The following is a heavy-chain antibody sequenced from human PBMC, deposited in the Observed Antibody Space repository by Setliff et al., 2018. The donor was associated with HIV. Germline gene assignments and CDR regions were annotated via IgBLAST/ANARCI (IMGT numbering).Heavy chain of an antibody. CDR3: ARDRQIAAAGRSNYYYGMDV. D-gene: IGHD6-13*01. V-gene: IGHV3-53*01. CDR2: INNSGST. CDR1: GFTVSSNY. J-gene: IGHJ6*02. Sequence: GGSLRLSCAASGFTVSSNYMTWVRQAPGKGLEWVSVINNSGSTKYADSVKGRFTISRDNSKNTVFLQMNSLRAQDTAVYYCARDRQIAAAGRSNYYYGMDVWGQGTTVTV.